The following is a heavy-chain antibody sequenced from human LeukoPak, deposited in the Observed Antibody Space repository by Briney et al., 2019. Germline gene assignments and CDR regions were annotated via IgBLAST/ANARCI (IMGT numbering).Heavy chain of an antibody. CDR2: IYYMGST. CDR1: VGSISRVGYY. V-gene: IGHV4-31*03. Sequence: SETLSLTCTVSVGSISRVGYYWSWICPHPGKGLEWIAYIYYMGSTYYHPSLKSRVTTSVDTSQNHFSLNLSSVTAADTAVYYCARASYGSGNWFDPWGQGTLVTVSS. J-gene: IGHJ5*02. CDR3: ARASYGSGNWFDP. D-gene: IGHD3-10*01.